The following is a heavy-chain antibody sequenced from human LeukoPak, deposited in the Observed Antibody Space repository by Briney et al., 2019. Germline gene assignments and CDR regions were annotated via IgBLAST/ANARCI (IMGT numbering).Heavy chain of an antibody. D-gene: IGHD3-22*01. Sequence: SVKVSCKASGGTFSSYAISWVRQAPGQGLEWMGGIIPIFGTANYAQKFQGRVTITTDESTSTAYMELSSLRSEDTAVYYCARVRAAPYYYDSSGYYLGYYFDYWGQGTLVNVSS. J-gene: IGHJ4*02. CDR3: ARVRAAPYYYDSSGYYLGYYFDY. V-gene: IGHV1-69*05. CDR1: GGTFSSYA. CDR2: IIPIFGTA.